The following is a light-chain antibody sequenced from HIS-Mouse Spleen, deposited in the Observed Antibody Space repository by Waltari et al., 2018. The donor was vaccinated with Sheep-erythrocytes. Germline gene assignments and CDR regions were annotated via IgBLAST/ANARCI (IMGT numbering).Light chain of an antibody. CDR1: KLGDKY. Sequence: SYELTQPPSVSVSPGQTASITCSGDKLGDKYACWYQQKPGQSPALVIYPDSKRPSGIPERFSGSNSGNTATLTISGTQAMDEADYYCQAWDSSTAVFGGVTKLTVL. V-gene: IGLV3-1*01. CDR2: PDS. CDR3: QAWDSSTAV. J-gene: IGLJ2*01.